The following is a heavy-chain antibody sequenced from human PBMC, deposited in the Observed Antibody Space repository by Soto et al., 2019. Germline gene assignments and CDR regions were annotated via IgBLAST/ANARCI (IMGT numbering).Heavy chain of an antibody. V-gene: IGHV4-4*09. CDR1: GGSISSYY. CDR2: IDNSGNT. Sequence: SETLSLTCTVSGGSISSYYWSWVRQPPGKGLEWIAYIDNSGNTNYNPSLKSRVTISVDASKNQFSLKLSSVTAADTAVYYCARRTYSGSSYYFDYWGQGTLVTVSS. D-gene: IGHD5-12*01. CDR3: ARRTYSGSSYYFDY. J-gene: IGHJ4*02.